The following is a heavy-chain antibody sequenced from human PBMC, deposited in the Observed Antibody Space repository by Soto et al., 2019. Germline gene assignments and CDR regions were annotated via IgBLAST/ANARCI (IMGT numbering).Heavy chain of an antibody. V-gene: IGHV3-7*05. CDR3: ARAGMPWELLYYFDF. J-gene: IGHJ4*02. CDR1: GFTFPSYW. D-gene: IGHD1-26*01. CDR2: IKQDGSAK. Sequence: EVQVVESGGGLVQPGGSLRLSCAASGFTFPSYWMSWVRQAPGKGLEWVANIKQDGSAKYYVDSVKGRFTISRDNAKNSLYLQMNSLRAEDTAVYYCARAGMPWELLYYFDFWGQGTLVTVSS.